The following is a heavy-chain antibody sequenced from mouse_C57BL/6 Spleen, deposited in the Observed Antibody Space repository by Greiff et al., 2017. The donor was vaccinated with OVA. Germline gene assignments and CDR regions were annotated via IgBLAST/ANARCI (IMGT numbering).Heavy chain of an antibody. CDR3: ARGYYSSFYAIDY. D-gene: IGHD1-1*01. Sequence: QVQLQQPGAELVKPGASVKLSCKASGYTFTSYWMQWVKQRPGQGLEWIGEIDPSDSYTNYNQKFKGKATLTVDTSSSTAYMQLSSLTSEDSAVYYCARGYYSSFYAIDYGGQGTSVTVSS. J-gene: IGHJ4*01. V-gene: IGHV1-50*01. CDR2: IDPSDSYT. CDR1: GYTFTSYW.